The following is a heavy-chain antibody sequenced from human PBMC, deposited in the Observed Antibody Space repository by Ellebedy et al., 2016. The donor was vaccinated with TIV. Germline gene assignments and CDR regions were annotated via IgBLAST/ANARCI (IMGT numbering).Heavy chain of an antibody. CDR3: ARGYYDFWSGYYKGFDY. D-gene: IGHD3-3*01. CDR2: MYPADSDS. J-gene: IGHJ4*02. CDR1: GYSFTSHW. Sequence: GESLKISCKGSGYSFTSHWIAWVRQMPGKGLEWMGIMYPADSDSRYSPSFQGQVTISADKSISTAYLQWSSLKASDTAMYYCARGYYDFWSGYYKGFDYWGQGTLVTVSS. V-gene: IGHV5-51*01.